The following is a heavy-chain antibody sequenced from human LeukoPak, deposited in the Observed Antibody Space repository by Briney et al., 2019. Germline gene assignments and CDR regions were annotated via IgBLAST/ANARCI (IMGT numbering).Heavy chain of an antibody. CDR2: ISHSDSTT. CDR1: GFTFSSFT. Sequence: GGSLRLSCAASGFTFSSFTMNWVRQAPGKGLEWVSYISHSDSTTSYSDSVRGRFTISRVNAKNSLYLQMNSLRAEDTAIYYCTRDPNHPTYSSGWYHWGQGTLVTVSS. D-gene: IGHD6-19*01. V-gene: IGHV3-48*04. CDR3: TRDPNHPTYSSGWYH. J-gene: IGHJ4*02.